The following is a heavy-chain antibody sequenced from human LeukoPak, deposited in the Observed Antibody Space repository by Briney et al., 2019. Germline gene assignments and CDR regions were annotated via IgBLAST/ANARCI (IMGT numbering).Heavy chain of an antibody. J-gene: IGHJ4*02. Sequence: GGSLRLSCVVSGLTFSRYSMNWVRQAPGKGLEWVSSIRSSSSYIYYADSVKGRFIISRDNAKNSLHLQMNSLRAEDTAVYYCARDQYGDYVFDHWGQGTLVTVSS. D-gene: IGHD4-17*01. V-gene: IGHV3-21*01. CDR2: IRSSSSYI. CDR3: ARDQYGDYVFDH. CDR1: GLTFSRYS.